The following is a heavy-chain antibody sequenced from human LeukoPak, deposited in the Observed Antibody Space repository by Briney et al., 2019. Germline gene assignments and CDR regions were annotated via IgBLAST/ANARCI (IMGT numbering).Heavy chain of an antibody. CDR3: AKDQATAGSWFDP. J-gene: IGHJ5*02. CDR1: GFXFSSYW. CDR2: ISDSGGST. D-gene: IGHD6-13*01. V-gene: IGHV3-23*01. Sequence: PGGSLRLSCAASGFXFSSYWISWVRQAPGKGLEWVSGISDSGGSTYYADSVKGRFTISKDNSKNTLYMQMNSLRAEDTAVYFCAKDQATAGSWFDPWGQGTLVTVSS.